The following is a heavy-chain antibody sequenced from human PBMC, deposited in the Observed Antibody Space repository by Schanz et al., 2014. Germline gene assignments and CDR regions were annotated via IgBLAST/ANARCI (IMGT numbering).Heavy chain of an antibody. CDR3: ARRASCSRIGCPFDS. Sequence: VQLVESGGGVVQPGRSLRLSCAVSGFTVSSNHMSWVRQAPGKGLEWVSVIYSGIGAYYADSVKDRFTVSRDNSKNTLYLQMNSLRAEDTAMYYCARRASCSRIGCPFDSWGQGTLVTVSS. CDR2: IYSGIGA. V-gene: IGHV3-66*01. CDR1: GFTVSSNH. D-gene: IGHD2-2*01. J-gene: IGHJ4*02.